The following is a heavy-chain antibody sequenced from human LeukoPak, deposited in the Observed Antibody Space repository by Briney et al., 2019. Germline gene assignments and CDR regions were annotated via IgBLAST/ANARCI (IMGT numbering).Heavy chain of an antibody. CDR1: GFTFSSYS. CDR3: ASTYSSSFDY. D-gene: IGHD6-6*01. Sequence: GGSLRLSCAASGFTFSSYSMNWVRQAPGKGLEWVSYISSSSSTIYYADSVKGRFTISRDNAKNSLYLQMNSLRAEDTAVYYCASTYSSSFDYWGQGTLVTVSS. V-gene: IGHV3-48*04. CDR2: ISSSSSTI. J-gene: IGHJ4*02.